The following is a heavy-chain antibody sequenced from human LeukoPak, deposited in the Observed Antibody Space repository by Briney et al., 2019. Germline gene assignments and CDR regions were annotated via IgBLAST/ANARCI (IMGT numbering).Heavy chain of an antibody. CDR2: ISSGGSTT. CDR3: ARRYCSSTSCTLDY. Sequence: GGSLRLSCAASGFTFSNAWMSWVRQAPGKGLEWVSYISSGGSTTYYADSVKGRLTISRDNAKNSLYLQMNNPRGDDTAVYYCARRYCSSTSCTLDYWGQGTQVTVSS. V-gene: IGHV3-11*04. J-gene: IGHJ4*02. D-gene: IGHD2-2*01. CDR1: GFTFSNAW.